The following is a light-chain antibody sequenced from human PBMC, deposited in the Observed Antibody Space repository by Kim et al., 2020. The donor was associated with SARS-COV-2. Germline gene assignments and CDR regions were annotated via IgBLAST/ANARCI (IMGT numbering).Light chain of an antibody. CDR3: LQNYNYPRT. V-gene: IGKV1-6*01. CDR2: DAS. Sequence: AIQMTQSPSSLSASVGDRVTITCRASQGIRNDLGWYQQKPGIAPKLLISDASTLQSGVPSRFSGSGSGTDFTLTISSLQPEDFATYYCLQNYNYPRTFGQGTKVDIK. J-gene: IGKJ1*01. CDR1: QGIRND.